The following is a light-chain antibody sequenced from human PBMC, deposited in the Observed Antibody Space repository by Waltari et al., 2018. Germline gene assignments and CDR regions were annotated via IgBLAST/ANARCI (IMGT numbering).Light chain of an antibody. Sequence: QSALTQPASVSGSPGQSITIPCTGTSSDVGAYNYVPCYQQHPGKAPKLIIFDVSNRPSGVSNRFSGSKSGNTASLTISGLQAEDEADYYCSSYISSSTLELFGGGTSLTVL. V-gene: IGLV2-14*03. J-gene: IGLJ2*01. CDR3: SSYISSSTLEL. CDR2: DVS. CDR1: SSDVGAYNY.